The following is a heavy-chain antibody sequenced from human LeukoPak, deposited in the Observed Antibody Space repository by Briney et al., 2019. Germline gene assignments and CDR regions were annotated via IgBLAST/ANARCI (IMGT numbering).Heavy chain of an antibody. CDR1: GFTFSSYG. CDR2: IWYDGSNK. Sequence: GRSLRLSCAASGFTFSSYGMHWVRQAPGKGLEWVAVIWYDGSNKYYADSVKGRFTISRDNSKNTLYLQMNSLRAEDTAVYYCARDFEAYYDILTGYYKGPFDIWGQGTMATVSS. V-gene: IGHV3-33*01. CDR3: ARDFEAYYDILTGYYKGPFDI. J-gene: IGHJ3*02. D-gene: IGHD3-9*01.